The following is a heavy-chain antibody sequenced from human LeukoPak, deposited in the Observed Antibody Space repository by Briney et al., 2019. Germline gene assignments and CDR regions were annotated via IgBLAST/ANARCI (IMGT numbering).Heavy chain of an antibody. Sequence: SVEVSCKASGGTFSSYAISWVRQAPGQGLEWMGGIIPIFGTANYAQKFQGRVTITADESTSTAYMELSSLRSEDTAVYYCARDSSSYYYDSSGYYYGSLDYWGQGTLVTVSS. CDR1: GGTFSSYA. J-gene: IGHJ4*02. V-gene: IGHV1-69*13. CDR3: ARDSSSYYYDSSGYYYGSLDY. D-gene: IGHD3-22*01. CDR2: IIPIFGTA.